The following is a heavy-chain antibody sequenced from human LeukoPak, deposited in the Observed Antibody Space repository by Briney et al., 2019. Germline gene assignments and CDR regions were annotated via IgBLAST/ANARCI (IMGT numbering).Heavy chain of an antibody. D-gene: IGHD1-26*01. J-gene: IGHJ4*02. CDR3: ARDSGSYYLDY. CDR1: GGSISSYD. Sequence: PSETLSLTCTVSGGSISSYDWSWIRQPAGKGLEWIGRIYTSGSTNYNASLKRRVTMSVDTSKKQFYLKLSSVTAAGTAVYYCARDSGSYYLDYWGQGTLVTVSS. V-gene: IGHV4-4*07. CDR2: IYTSGST.